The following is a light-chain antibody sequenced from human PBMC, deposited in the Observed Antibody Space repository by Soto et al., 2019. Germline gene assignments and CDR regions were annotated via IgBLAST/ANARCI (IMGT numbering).Light chain of an antibody. V-gene: IGLV3-21*04. CDR3: QVWDSSSDHPVV. Sequence: SYELTQPPSVSVAPGKTARITCGGNNIGSKGVHWYQQKPCQAPVLVIYYDSDRPSGIPGRFSGSNSGNTATLTISRVEAGDEADYYCQVWDSSSDHPVVFGGGTKLTVL. J-gene: IGLJ2*01. CDR2: YDS. CDR1: NIGSKG.